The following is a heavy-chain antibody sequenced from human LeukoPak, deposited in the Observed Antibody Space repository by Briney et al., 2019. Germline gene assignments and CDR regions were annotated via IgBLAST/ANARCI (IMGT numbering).Heavy chain of an antibody. Sequence: GESLKISCKGSGYSFTSYWIGWVRQMPGKGLEWMGRIDPSDSYTNYSPSFQGHVTISADKSISTAYLQWSSLKASDTAMYYCARRYDIVATTDYWGQGTLVTVSS. V-gene: IGHV5-10-1*01. D-gene: IGHD5-12*01. J-gene: IGHJ4*02. CDR1: GYSFTSYW. CDR3: ARRYDIVATTDY. CDR2: IDPSDSYT.